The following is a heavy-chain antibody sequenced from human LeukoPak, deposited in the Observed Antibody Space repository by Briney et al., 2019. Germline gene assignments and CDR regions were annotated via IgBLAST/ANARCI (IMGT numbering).Heavy chain of an antibody. Sequence: GGSLRLSCAASGFTFSDYYMSWIRQAPGKGLEWVSYISSSGSTIYYADSVKGRFTISRDNAKNSLYLQMNSLRAEDTAVYYCARDSDDAVVVPAAIGYYYYYGMDVWGQGTTVTVSS. CDR2: ISSSGSTI. D-gene: IGHD2-2*01. CDR1: GFTFSDYY. J-gene: IGHJ6*02. CDR3: ARDSDDAVVVPAAIGYYYYYGMDV. V-gene: IGHV3-11*01.